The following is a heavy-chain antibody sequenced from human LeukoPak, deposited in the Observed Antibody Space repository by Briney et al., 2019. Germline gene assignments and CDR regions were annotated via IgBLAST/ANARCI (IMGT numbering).Heavy chain of an antibody. CDR3: ARHEITMVRGVIPSYFDY. J-gene: IGHJ4*02. Sequence: PSETLSLTCTVSGGSISSSSYYWGWIRQPPGKGLEWIGSIYYSGSTYYNPSLKSRVTISVDTSKNQFSLKLSSVTAADTAVYYCARHEITMVRGVIPSYFDYWGQGTLVTVSS. V-gene: IGHV4-39*01. D-gene: IGHD3-10*01. CDR2: IYYSGST. CDR1: GGSISSSSYY.